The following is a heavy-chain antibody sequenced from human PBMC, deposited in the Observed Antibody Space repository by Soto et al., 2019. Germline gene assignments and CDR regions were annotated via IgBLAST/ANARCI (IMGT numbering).Heavy chain of an antibody. D-gene: IGHD6-19*01. CDR1: GFTFSSYS. CDR2: ISSSSSYI. V-gene: IGHV3-21*01. CDR3: ARGRGIAVAGYGMDV. J-gene: IGHJ6*02. Sequence: GGSLRLSCAASGFTFSSYSMNWVRQAPGKGLEWVSSISSSSSYIYYADSVKGRFTISSDNAKNSLYLQMNSLRAEDTAVYYCARGRGIAVAGYGMDVWGQGTTVTVS.